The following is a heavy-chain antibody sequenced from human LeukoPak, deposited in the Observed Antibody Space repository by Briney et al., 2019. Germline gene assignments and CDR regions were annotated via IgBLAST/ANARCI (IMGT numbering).Heavy chain of an antibody. Sequence: PGGSLRLSCAASGFTFSSYAMSWVRQAPGKGLEWVSAMSGSGGSTYYADSVKGRFTISRDNSKNTLYLQVNSLRAEDTAVYYCAKHIVVEWENGGLFYYWGQGTLVTVSS. J-gene: IGHJ4*02. CDR3: AKHIVVEWENGGLFYY. D-gene: IGHD1-26*01. CDR1: GFTFSSYA. CDR2: MSGSGGST. V-gene: IGHV3-23*01.